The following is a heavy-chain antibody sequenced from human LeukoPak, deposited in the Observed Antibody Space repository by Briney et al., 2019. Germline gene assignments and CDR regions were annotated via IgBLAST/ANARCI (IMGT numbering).Heavy chain of an antibody. V-gene: IGHV1-69*06. J-gene: IGHJ6*03. CDR3: ARAPMVQGVIQSLYYYYYMDV. CDR1: GGTFSSYA. CDR2: IIPIFGTA. Sequence: ASVKVSCKASGGTFSSYAISWVRQAPGQGLEWMGGIIPIFGTANYAQKFQGRVTITADKSTSTAYMELSSLRSEDTAVYYCARAPMVQGVIQSLYYYYYMDVWGKGTTVTVSS. D-gene: IGHD3-10*01.